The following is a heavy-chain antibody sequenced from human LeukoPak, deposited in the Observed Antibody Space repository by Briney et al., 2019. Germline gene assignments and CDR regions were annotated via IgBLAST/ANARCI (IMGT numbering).Heavy chain of an antibody. D-gene: IGHD3-10*01. CDR2: IYYSGST. Sequence: PSETLSLTCTVSGGSISSSSYYWGWIRQPPGKGLEWIGSIYYSGSTYYNPSLKSRVTISVDTSKNQFSLKLSSVTAADTAVYYCASYSITMVRGVRIRFDPWGQGTLVTVSS. J-gene: IGHJ5*02. CDR1: GGSISSSSYY. V-gene: IGHV4-39*01. CDR3: ASYSITMVRGVRIRFDP.